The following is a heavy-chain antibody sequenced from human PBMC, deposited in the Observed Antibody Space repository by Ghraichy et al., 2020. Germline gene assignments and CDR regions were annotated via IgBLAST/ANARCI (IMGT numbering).Heavy chain of an antibody. CDR3: ARTRSAYYSPFDY. CDR1: SGSIGSYY. D-gene: IGHD3-16*01. J-gene: IGHJ4*02. CDR2: IHYSGST. V-gene: IGHV4-59*01. Sequence: SETLSLTCAVSSGSIGSYYWSWVRQAPEKGLEWIGYIHYSGSTDYKPSRRSRVTIVVDTSKNQFSLKLNSVTAADTAVYYYARTRSAYYSPFDYWGQGPLVSGSS.